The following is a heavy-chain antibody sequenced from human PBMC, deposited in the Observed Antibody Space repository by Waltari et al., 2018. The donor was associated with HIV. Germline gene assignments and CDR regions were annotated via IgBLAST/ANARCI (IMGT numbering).Heavy chain of an antibody. CDR2: IYYSGST. CDR1: GGSLSSGGYY. J-gene: IGHJ4*02. CDR3: ARELWGALGGYFDY. Sequence: QVQLQESGPGLVKPSQTLSLTCPVPGGSLSSGGYYWSWIRQHPGQGLEWIGYIYYSGSTYYNPSLKSRVTISVDTSKNQFSLKLSSVTAADTAVYYCARELWGALGGYFDYWGQGTLVTVSS. V-gene: IGHV4-31*03. D-gene: IGHD1-26*01.